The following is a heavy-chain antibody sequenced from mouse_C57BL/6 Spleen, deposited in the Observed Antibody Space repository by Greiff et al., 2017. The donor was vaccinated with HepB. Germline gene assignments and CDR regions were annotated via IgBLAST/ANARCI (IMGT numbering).Heavy chain of an antibody. CDR2: IDPSDSYT. J-gene: IGHJ4*01. CDR1: GYTFTSYW. CDR3: ARWNGYSYAMDY. Sequence: VQLQQPGAELVMPGASVKLSCKASGYTFTSYWMHWVKQRPGQGLEWIGEIDPSDSYTNYNQKFKGKSTLTVDKSSSTAYMQLSSLTSEDSAVYYCARWNGYSYAMDYWGQGTSVTVSS. D-gene: IGHD2-3*01. V-gene: IGHV1-69*01.